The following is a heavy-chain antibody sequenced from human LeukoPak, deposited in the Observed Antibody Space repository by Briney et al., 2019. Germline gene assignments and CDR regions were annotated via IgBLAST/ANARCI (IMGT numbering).Heavy chain of an antibody. Sequence: SETLSLTCNVSGGSISGYHWSWIRQPPGKGLEWLGYIYYSGSSNYNPSLKSRVTISADTSKDQFSLKLSSVTAADTAVYYCARVPRSYYYYYYMDVWGKGTTVTVSS. CDR1: GGSISGYH. V-gene: IGHV4-59*01. CDR3: ARVPRSYYYYYYMDV. J-gene: IGHJ6*03. CDR2: IYYSGSS.